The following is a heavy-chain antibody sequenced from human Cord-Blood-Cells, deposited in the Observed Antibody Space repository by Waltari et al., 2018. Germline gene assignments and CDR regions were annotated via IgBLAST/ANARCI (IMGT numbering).Heavy chain of an antibody. CDR3: ARTGPVLRYFDWFSHPLHYYYGMDV. CDR1: GGSISSSSYY. V-gene: IGHV4-39*01. D-gene: IGHD3-9*01. J-gene: IGHJ6*02. CDR2: IYYSGRT. Sequence: QLQLQESGPGLVKPSETLSLTCTVSGGSISSSSYYWGWIRQPPGKGLEWFGSIYYSGRTYYNPSLKSRVTISVDTSKNQFSLKLSSVTAADTAVYYCARTGPVLRYFDWFSHPLHYYYGMDVWGQGTTVTVSS.